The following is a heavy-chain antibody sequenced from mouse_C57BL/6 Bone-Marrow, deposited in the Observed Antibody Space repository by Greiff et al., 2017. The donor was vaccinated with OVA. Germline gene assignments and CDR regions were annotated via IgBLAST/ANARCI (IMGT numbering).Heavy chain of an antibody. V-gene: IGHV1-55*01. CDR2: IYPGSGST. J-gene: IGHJ4*01. CDR3: ARSTGTFYAMDY. CDR1: GYTFTSYW. Sequence: QVQLKQPGAELVKPGASVKMSCKASGYTFTSYWITWVKQRPGQGLEWIGDIYPGSGSTNYNEKFKSKATLTVDTSSSTAYMQLSSLTSEDSAVYYCARSTGTFYAMDYWGQGTSVTVSS. D-gene: IGHD3-3*01.